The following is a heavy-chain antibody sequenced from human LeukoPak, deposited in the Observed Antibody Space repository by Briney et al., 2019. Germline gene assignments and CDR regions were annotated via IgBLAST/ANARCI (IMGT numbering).Heavy chain of an antibody. CDR2: ISGSGGST. CDR1: GFTFSSYA. CDR3: AKVGGALSYYYYYYMDV. J-gene: IGHJ6*03. Sequence: GVLRLSCAASGFTFSSYAMSWVRQAPGKGLEWVSAISGSGGSTYYADSVKGRFTISRDNSKNTLYLQMNSLRAEDTAVYYCAKVGGALSYYYYYYMDVWGKGTTVTVSS. V-gene: IGHV3-23*01. D-gene: IGHD3-3*01.